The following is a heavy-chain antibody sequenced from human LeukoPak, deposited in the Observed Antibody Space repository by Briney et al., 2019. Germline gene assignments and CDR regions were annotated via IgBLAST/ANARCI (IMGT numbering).Heavy chain of an antibody. CDR2: ISGFNT. V-gene: IGHV3-23*01. J-gene: IGHJ4*02. Sequence: GGSLRLSCTTSGFAFSNYAMNWVRQAPGKGREGVSGISGFNTYYAHSVTGRFTIFRDNSKNVRYLHMDRERAGDTAVWSCETXVCTSPRCLLYFNSWGQGTLVTVSS. D-gene: IGHD2-8*01. CDR3: ETXVCTSPRCLLYFNS. CDR1: GFAFSNYA.